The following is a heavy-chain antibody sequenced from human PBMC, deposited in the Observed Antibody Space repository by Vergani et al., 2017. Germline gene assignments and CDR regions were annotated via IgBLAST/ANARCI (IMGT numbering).Heavy chain of an antibody. Sequence: EVQLLESGGGLVQPGGSLRLSCAASGFTFSSYAMSWVRQAPGKGLEWVSAISGSGGSTYYADSVKGRFTISRENSKNTLYLQMNSLRAEDTAVYYCAKDLGTYSSSWYVDYYGMDVWGQGTTVTVSS. CDR3: AKDLGTYSSSWYVDYYGMDV. V-gene: IGHV3-23*01. CDR1: GFTFSSYA. J-gene: IGHJ6*02. CDR2: ISGSGGST. D-gene: IGHD6-13*01.